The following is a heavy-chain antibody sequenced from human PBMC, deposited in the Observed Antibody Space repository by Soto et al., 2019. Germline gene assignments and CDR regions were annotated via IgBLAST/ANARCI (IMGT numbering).Heavy chain of an antibody. CDR1: GFSLSTTGVG. V-gene: IGHV2-5*02. D-gene: IGHD1-1*01. Sequence: SGPYAGEPTQTLTLTCTFSGFSLSTTGVGVGWIRQPPGKALEWLAIIYWDDDKRYSPSLKSRLTVTKDTSKNQVVLTMSSMDPVDTGTYYCAQYLYYNSLSFDHWGQGTLVTVSS. CDR3: AQYLYYNSLSFDH. J-gene: IGHJ4*02. CDR2: IYWDDDK.